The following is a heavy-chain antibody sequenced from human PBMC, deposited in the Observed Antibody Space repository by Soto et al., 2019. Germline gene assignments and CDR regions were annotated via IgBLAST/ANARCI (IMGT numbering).Heavy chain of an antibody. D-gene: IGHD4-17*01. J-gene: IGHJ4*02. CDR3: VSQRTTVPTQAYFDY. V-gene: IGHV4-39*01. CDR1: GGSVTNSSYY. Sequence: SETLSLTCTVSGGSVTNSSYYWGWIRQSPGKGLEWIGSVYYRGRSYSKSSVKSRVTISVDTSKNRSSLSLNSVTASDTAVYFCVSQRTTVPTQAYFDYWGPGALVTVSS. CDR2: VYYRGRS.